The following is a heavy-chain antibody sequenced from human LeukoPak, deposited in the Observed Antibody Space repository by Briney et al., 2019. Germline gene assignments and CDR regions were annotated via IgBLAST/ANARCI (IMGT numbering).Heavy chain of an antibody. CDR3: ARVQYDFWSGYYLNFDY. CDR2: IYHSGST. CDR1: GYSISSGYY. J-gene: IGHJ4*02. D-gene: IGHD3-3*01. V-gene: IGHV4-38-2*02. Sequence: SETLSLTCTVSGYSISSGYYWGWIRQPPGKGLAWIGSIYHSGSTYYNPSLKSRVTISVDTSKNQFSLKLSSVTAADTAVYYCARVQYDFWSGYYLNFDYWGQGTLVTVSS.